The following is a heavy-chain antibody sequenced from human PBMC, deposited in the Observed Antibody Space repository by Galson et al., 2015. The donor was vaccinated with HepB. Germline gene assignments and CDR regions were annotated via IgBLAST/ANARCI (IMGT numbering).Heavy chain of an antibody. CDR1: GFTFSSYS. D-gene: IGHD2-21*02. J-gene: IGHJ4*02. V-gene: IGHV3-21*01. Sequence: SLRLSCAASGFTFSSYSMNWVRQAPGKGLEWVSSISSSSSYIYYADSVKGRFTISRDNAKNSLYLQMNSLRAEDTAVYYCARDPGVWVVTATFDYWGQGTLVTVSS. CDR3: ARDPGVWVVTATFDY. CDR2: ISSSSSYI.